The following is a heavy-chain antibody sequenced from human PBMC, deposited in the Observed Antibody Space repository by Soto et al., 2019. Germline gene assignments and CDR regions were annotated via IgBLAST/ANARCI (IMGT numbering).Heavy chain of an antibody. CDR3: ARPTLWARSGHDAFDI. CDR1: GYTFTSYG. D-gene: IGHD2-21*01. Sequence: QVQLVQSGAEVKKPGASVKVSCKASGYTFTSYGISWVRQAPGQGLEWMGWISAYNGNTNYAQKLQGRVPMTPDTSTSTAYMELRSLRSDDMAVYYCARPTLWARSGHDAFDIWGQGTMVTVSS. CDR2: ISAYNGNT. V-gene: IGHV1-18*03. J-gene: IGHJ3*02.